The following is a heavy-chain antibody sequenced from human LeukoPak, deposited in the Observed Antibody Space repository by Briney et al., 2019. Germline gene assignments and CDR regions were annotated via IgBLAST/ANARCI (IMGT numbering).Heavy chain of an antibody. Sequence: SETLSLTCAVYVESFSGYYWSWIRQPPGKGLEWIGEINHSGSTNYNPSLKSRVTISVDTSKNQFSLKLSSMTAADTAVYYCARGLIVATIPDKKFYFDYWGQGTLVTVSS. D-gene: IGHD5-12*01. J-gene: IGHJ4*02. CDR3: ARGLIVATIPDKKFYFDY. CDR2: INHSGST. CDR1: VESFSGYY. V-gene: IGHV4-34*01.